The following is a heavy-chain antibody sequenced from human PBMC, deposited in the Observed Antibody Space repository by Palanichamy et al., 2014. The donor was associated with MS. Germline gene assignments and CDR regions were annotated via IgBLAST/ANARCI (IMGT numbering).Heavy chain of an antibody. V-gene: IGHV3-33*01. CDR1: GFTFSSYG. CDR2: IWYDGSNK. J-gene: IGHJ6*02. CDR3: ARAFTDQDPSLNYGMDV. Sequence: QVQLVESGGGVVQPGRSLRLSCAASGFTFSSYGMHWVRQAPGKGLEWAAVIWYDGSNKYYADSVKGRFTISRDNSKNTLYLQMNSLRAGDTAVYYCARAFTDQDPSLNYGMDVWGQGTTVTVSS.